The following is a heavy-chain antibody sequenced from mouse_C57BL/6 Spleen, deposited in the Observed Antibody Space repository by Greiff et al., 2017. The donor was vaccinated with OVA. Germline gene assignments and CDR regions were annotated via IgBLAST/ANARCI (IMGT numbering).Heavy chain of an antibody. CDR2: ISDGGSYT. J-gene: IGHJ1*03. CDR1: GFTFSSYA. V-gene: IGHV5-4*01. D-gene: IGHD1-1*01. Sequence: DVMLVESGGGLVKPGGSLKLSCAASGFTFSSYAMSWVRQTPEKRLEWVATISDGGSYTYYPDNVKGRFTISRDNAKNNLYLQMSHLKSEDTAMYYCARDKGYGSSYHWYFDVWGTGTTVTVSS. CDR3: ARDKGYGSSYHWYFDV.